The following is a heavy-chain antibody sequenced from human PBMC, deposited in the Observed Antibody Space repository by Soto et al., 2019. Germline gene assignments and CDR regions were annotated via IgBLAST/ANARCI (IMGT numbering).Heavy chain of an antibody. V-gene: IGHV3-23*01. D-gene: IGHD6-19*01. CDR1: GFTFSSHA. CDR2: ISGSGGST. J-gene: IGHJ5*02. Sequence: EVQLLESGGGLVQPGGSLRLSCAASGFTFSSHAMSWVRQAPGKGLEWVSAISGSGGSTYYADSMKGRFTISRDNSKITLYLQINSLRAEDTAVYYCAKGAGYTSGWLNWFDPWGQGTLVTVSS. CDR3: AKGAGYTSGWLNWFDP.